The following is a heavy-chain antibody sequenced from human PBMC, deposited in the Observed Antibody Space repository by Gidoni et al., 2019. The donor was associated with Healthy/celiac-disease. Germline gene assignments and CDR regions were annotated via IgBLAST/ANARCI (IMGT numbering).Heavy chain of an antibody. CDR1: GGSISSSSYY. V-gene: IGHV4-39*01. D-gene: IGHD2-2*01. CDR3: ARPPNQLLGGGGWFDP. J-gene: IGHJ5*02. CDR2: IYYSGST. Sequence: QLQLQESGPGLVKPSETLSLTCTVSGGSISSSSYYWGWIRQPPGKGLGWIGSIYYSGSTYYNPSLKSRVTISVDTSKNQFSLKLSSVTAADTAVYYCARPPNQLLGGGGWFDPWGQGTLVTVSS.